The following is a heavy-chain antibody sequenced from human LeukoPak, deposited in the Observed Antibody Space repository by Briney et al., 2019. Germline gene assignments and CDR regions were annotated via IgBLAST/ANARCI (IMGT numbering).Heavy chain of an antibody. J-gene: IGHJ5*02. D-gene: IGHD1-7*01. V-gene: IGHV1-69*05. CDR1: GGTFSSYA. Sequence: SVKVSCKASGGTFSSYAISWVRQAPGQGLEWMGGIIPIFGTANYAQKFQGRVTITTDESTSTAYMELSSLRSEDTAVYYCASDNYAGANWFDPWGQGTLVTVCS. CDR2: IIPIFGTA. CDR3: ASDNYAGANWFDP.